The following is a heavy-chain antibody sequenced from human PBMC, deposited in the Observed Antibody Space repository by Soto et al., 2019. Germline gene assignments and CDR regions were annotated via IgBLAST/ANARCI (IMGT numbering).Heavy chain of an antibody. CDR3: ARDRSEYCSGGSCYPDRADY. Sequence: GGSLSLSCAASGFTFSSYSMNWVRQAPGKGLEWVSSISSSSSYIYYADSVKGRFTISRDNAKNSLYLQMNSLRAEDTAVYYCARDRSEYCSGGSCYPDRADYWGQGTLVTVSS. J-gene: IGHJ4*02. V-gene: IGHV3-21*01. CDR2: ISSSSSYI. CDR1: GFTFSSYS. D-gene: IGHD2-15*01.